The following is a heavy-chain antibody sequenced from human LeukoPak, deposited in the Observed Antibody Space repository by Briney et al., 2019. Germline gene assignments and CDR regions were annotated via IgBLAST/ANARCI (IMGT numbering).Heavy chain of an antibody. V-gene: IGHV3-7*03. Sequence: PGGSLRLSCAASGLTFSSYWMSWVRQAPGKGLEWVANIKQDGSEKYYVDSVKGRFTISRDNAKNSLYLQMNSLRAEDTAVYYCARDGSSGYYLFPGAFDIWGQGTMVTVSS. CDR3: ARDGSSGYYLFPGAFDI. CDR2: IKQDGSEK. J-gene: IGHJ3*02. CDR1: GLTFSSYW. D-gene: IGHD3-22*01.